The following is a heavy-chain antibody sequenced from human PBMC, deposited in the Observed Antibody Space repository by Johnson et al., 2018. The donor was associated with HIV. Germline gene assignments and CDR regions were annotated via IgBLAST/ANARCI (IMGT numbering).Heavy chain of an antibody. Sequence: QVQVVESGGGVVQPGRSLRLSCAASGFTFSSYAMYWVRQAPGKGLEWVAFISYDGSNKYFTDSVKGRFTISRDNSKNTLYLQMNSLRVEDTAVYYCARGLQSMTVVVTRGAFDSWGQGTMVTVSS. J-gene: IGHJ3*02. CDR2: ISYDGSNK. CDR1: GFTFSSYA. V-gene: IGHV3-30*14. D-gene: IGHD2-15*01. CDR3: ARGLQSMTVVVTRGAFDS.